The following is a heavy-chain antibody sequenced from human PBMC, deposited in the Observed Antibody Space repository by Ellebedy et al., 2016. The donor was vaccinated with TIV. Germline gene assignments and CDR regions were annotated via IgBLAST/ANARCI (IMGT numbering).Heavy chain of an antibody. CDR3: ARNGGGLGY. CDR2: MNPNSGNT. J-gene: IGHJ4*02. V-gene: IGHV1-8*01. CDR1: AYTFTSYD. D-gene: IGHD2-8*01. Sequence: AASVKVSCKASAYTFTSYDINWVRQATGQGLEWMGWMNPNSGNTGYAQKFQGRLTMTTDTSTSTAYMELRSLRPDDTAVYYCARNGGGLGYWGQGTLVTVSS.